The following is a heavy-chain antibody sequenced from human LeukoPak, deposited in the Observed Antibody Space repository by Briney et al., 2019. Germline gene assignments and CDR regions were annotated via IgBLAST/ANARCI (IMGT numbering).Heavy chain of an antibody. CDR2: ISYSGST. J-gene: IGHJ3*02. D-gene: IGHD6-6*01. Sequence: SETLSLTCTVSGGSISSYYWSWIRQPPGKGLEWIGYISYSGSTNYNPSLKSRVFISVDTSKHQFSLKLSSVPAADTAVYYCARSPRMAARPDAFDIWGQGTMVTVS. CDR3: ARSPRMAARPDAFDI. CDR1: GGSISSYY. V-gene: IGHV4-59*01.